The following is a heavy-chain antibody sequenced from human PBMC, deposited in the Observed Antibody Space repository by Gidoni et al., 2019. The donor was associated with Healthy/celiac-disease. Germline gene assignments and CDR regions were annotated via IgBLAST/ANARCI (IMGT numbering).Heavy chain of an antibody. CDR2: ISYDGSNK. CDR1: GFTFSSYA. V-gene: IGHV3-30-3*01. D-gene: IGHD6-25*01. Sequence: QVQLVESGGGVVQPGRSLRLSCAASGFTFSSYAMHWVRQAPGKGLEWVAVISYDGSNKYYADSVKGRFTISRDNSKNTLYLQMNSLRAEDTAVYYCAGRRGYGAHGPLDIWGQGTMVTVSS. J-gene: IGHJ3*02. CDR3: AGRRGYGAHGPLDI.